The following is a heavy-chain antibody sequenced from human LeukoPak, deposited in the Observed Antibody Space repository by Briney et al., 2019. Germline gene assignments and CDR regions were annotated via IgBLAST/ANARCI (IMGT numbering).Heavy chain of an antibody. CDR3: ARGNGGNSRYFQH. J-gene: IGHJ1*01. V-gene: IGHV4-34*01. CDR1: GGSFSGYY. CDR2: INHSGST. Sequence: SETLSLTCAVYGGSFSGYYWSWIRQPPGRGLEWIGEINHSGSTNYNPSLKSRVTISVDTSKNQFSLKLSSVTAADTAVYYCARGNGGNSRYFQHWGQGTLATVSP. D-gene: IGHD4-23*01.